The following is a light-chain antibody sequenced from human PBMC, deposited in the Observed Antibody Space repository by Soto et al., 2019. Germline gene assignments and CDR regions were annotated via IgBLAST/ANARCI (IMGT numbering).Light chain of an antibody. J-gene: IGLJ1*01. CDR3: CSSAGSKYHYV. CDR2: EVT. CDR1: SSDIGGYNY. Sequence: QSVLTQPPSESGSPGQSVTISCTRTSSDIGGYNYVSWYQQHPGKAPKLMIYEVTKRPSGVPDRFSGSRSGNTASLTVSGLQAEDEADYYCCSSAGSKYHYVFGTGTKLTVL. V-gene: IGLV2-8*01.